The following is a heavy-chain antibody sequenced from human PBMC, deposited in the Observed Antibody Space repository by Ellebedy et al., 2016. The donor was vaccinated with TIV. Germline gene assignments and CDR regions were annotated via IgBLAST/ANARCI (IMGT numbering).Heavy chain of an antibody. CDR2: INHDGSEK. J-gene: IGHJ4*02. CDR1: GFTFSSYW. Sequence: GGSLRLSXAASGFTFSSYWMSWVRQTPGKGPEWVAQINHDGSEKNYVDSVKGRFTIARDSAKNSLYLQMNSLRAEDTAVYYCARDLLHNWDEAPLFDYWGQGTLVTVSS. V-gene: IGHV3-7*01. CDR3: ARDLLHNWDEAPLFDY. D-gene: IGHD1-20*01.